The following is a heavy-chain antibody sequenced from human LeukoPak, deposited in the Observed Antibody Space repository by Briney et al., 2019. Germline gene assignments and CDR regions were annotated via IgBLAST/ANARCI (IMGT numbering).Heavy chain of an antibody. CDR2: TFYRSKWYY. CDR1: GDSVSSNDAA. Sequence: SQTLSLTCAISGDSVSSNDAAWNWIRQPPSRGLEWLGRTFYRSKWYYDSAVSVKSRITINPDTSKNQFSLNLNSVTAADTAMYYCARDRDFYMDVWGKGSTVTVSS. J-gene: IGHJ6*03. D-gene: IGHD2/OR15-2a*01. CDR3: ARDRDFYMDV. V-gene: IGHV6-1*01.